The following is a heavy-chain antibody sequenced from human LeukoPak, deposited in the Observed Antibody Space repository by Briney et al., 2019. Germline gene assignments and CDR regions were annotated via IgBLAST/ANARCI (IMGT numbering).Heavy chain of an antibody. CDR1: GFTFSNLE. Sequence: GGSLRLSGSASGFTFSNLEMKWLRQAPGKGLVWVSYISSSGSTKFYADSVKGRFTISRDNPKHSLYLQMNSLRAEDTAVYHCARDRGVTLFYYGMDVWGQGATVTVSS. D-gene: IGHD2-21*02. J-gene: IGHJ6*02. CDR2: ISSSGSTK. CDR3: ARDRGVTLFYYGMDV. V-gene: IGHV3-48*03.